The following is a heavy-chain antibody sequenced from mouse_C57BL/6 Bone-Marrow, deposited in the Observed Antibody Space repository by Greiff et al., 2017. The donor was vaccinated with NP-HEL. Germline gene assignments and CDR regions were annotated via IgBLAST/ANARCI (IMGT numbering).Heavy chain of an antibody. D-gene: IGHD4-1*01. CDR2: INPNNGGT. CDR3: ARLTGTGYYAMDY. CDR1: GYTFTDYY. Sequence: EVQLQQSGPELVKPGASVKISCKASGYTFTDYYMNWVKQSHGKSLEWIGDINPNNGGTSYNQKFKGKATLTVDKSSSTAYMEPRSLTSEDSAVYYCARLTGTGYYAMDYWGQGTSVTVSA. V-gene: IGHV1-26*01. J-gene: IGHJ4*01.